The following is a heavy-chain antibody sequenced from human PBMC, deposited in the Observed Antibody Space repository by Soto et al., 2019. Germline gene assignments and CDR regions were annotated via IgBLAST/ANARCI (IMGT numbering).Heavy chain of an antibody. CDR3: ARGGQDFSSGPFDY. D-gene: IGHD3-3*01. V-gene: IGHV4-4*07. J-gene: IGHJ4*02. CDR2: IDNSGST. Sequence: SETLSLTCTVSGGSISNYFCNWIRQPAGKGLEWIGRIDNSGSTNYNPSLKSRITMSADTSRNQFSLKLNSVTAADTAVYYCARGGQDFSSGPFDYCGQGALVTVSS. CDR1: GGSISNYF.